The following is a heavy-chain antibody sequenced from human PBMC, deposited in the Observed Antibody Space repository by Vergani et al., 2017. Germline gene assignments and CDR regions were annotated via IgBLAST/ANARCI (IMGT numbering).Heavy chain of an antibody. CDR1: GGTFSSYT. Sequence: QVQLVQSGAEVKKPGSSVKVSCKASGGTFSSYTISWVRQAPGQGLEWMGRIIPILGTANYPQKFQGRVTITADKSTSTAYMELSSLRSEDTAVYYCARDRGWELLDDDAFDIWGQGTMVTVSS. CDR3: ARDRGWELLDDDAFDI. D-gene: IGHD1-26*01. V-gene: IGHV1-69*08. CDR2: IIPILGTA. J-gene: IGHJ3*02.